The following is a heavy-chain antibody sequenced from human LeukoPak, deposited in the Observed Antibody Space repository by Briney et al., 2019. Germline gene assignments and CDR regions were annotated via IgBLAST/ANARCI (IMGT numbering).Heavy chain of an antibody. D-gene: IGHD6-13*01. Sequence: GGSLRLSCAASGFAFSNYAMHWVRQAPGKGLEWVAMTSHDGGNKYYADSVRGRFTISRDNSKNTLYMQMNTLRPEDTAMYYCVTLVPPAGTFDIWGQGTVVTVSS. CDR1: GFAFSNYA. V-gene: IGHV3-30-3*01. CDR3: VTLVPPAGTFDI. CDR2: TSHDGGNK. J-gene: IGHJ3*02.